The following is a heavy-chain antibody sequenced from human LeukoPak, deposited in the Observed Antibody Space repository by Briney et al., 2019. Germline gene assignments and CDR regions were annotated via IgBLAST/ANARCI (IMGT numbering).Heavy chain of an antibody. Sequence: GSSVKVSCKASGGTFSSYAISWVRQAPGQGLEWMGGIIPIFGTANYAQKFQGRVTITADESTSTAYMELSSLRSEDTAVYYCAREGGKLGYCSSTSCPNWFDPWGQGTLVTVSP. CDR3: AREGGKLGYCSSTSCPNWFDP. D-gene: IGHD2-2*01. V-gene: IGHV1-69*01. CDR2: IIPIFGTA. CDR1: GGTFSSYA. J-gene: IGHJ5*02.